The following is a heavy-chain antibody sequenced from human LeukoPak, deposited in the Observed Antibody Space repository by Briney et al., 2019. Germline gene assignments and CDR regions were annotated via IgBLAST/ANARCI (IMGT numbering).Heavy chain of an antibody. D-gene: IGHD3-10*01. CDR2: IKQDGSEK. CDR3: ARGITEYGSGSYYSFYFDY. Sequence: GGSLRLSCAAPGFTFSSYWMSWVRQAPGKGLEWVANIKQDGSEKYYVDSVKGRFTISRDNAKNSLYLQMNSLRAEDTAVYYCARGITEYGSGSYYSFYFDYWGQGTLVTVSS. CDR1: GFTFSSYW. V-gene: IGHV3-7*01. J-gene: IGHJ4*02.